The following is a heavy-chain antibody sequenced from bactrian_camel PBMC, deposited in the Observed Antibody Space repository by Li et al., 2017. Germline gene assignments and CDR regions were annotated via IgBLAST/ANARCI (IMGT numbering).Heavy chain of an antibody. CDR1: GYTYDTYC. Sequence: QVQLVESGGGSVQAGGSLRLSCAARGYTYDTYCMGWFRQAPGKEREGVAGINSVASTRYADSVKGRFTISRDAAKNTVYLQMNSLKSEDTAMYYCAAGPTYGSGSCPPWSYAYNRWGQGTQVTVS. V-gene: IGHV3S53*01. J-gene: IGHJ4*01. D-gene: IGHD6*01. CDR2: INSVAST. CDR3: AAGPTYGSGSCPPWSYAYNR.